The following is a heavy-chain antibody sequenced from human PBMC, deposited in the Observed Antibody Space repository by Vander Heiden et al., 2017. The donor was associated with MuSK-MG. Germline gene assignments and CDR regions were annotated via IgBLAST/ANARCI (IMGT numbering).Heavy chain of an antibody. J-gene: IGHJ5*02. CDR1: GYTFTRYY. D-gene: IGHD2-21*02. Sequence: QVQLVQSGAEVKKPGASVKVSCKASGYTFTRYYMHWVRQAPGQGLEWMGIINPSGGSTSYAQKFQGRVTMTRDTSTSTVYMELSSLRSEDTAVYYCARGNSESWLLEDWFDPWGQGTLVTVSS. CDR2: INPSGGST. V-gene: IGHV1-46*01. CDR3: ARGNSESWLLEDWFDP.